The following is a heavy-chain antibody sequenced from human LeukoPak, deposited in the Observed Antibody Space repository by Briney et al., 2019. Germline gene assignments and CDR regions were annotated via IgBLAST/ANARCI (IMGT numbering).Heavy chain of an antibody. V-gene: IGHV1-46*01. D-gene: IGHD3-22*01. J-gene: IGHJ4*02. CDR1: GYTFTTYY. CDR2: INPSGGTT. Sequence: ASVKVSCETSGYTFTTYYIHWVRQAPGQGLEWLGIINPSGGTTTYAQKFQGRVTMTRDTSTSTVYMELNTLRSEDTAVYYCARGSNYYYDVTSDYPRYWGQGTLVTVSS. CDR3: ARGSNYYYDVTSDYPRY.